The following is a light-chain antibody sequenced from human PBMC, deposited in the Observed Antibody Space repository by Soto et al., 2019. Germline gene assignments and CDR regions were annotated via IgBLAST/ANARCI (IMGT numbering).Light chain of an antibody. CDR2: DAS. Sequence: ETMMTQSPDTLSVSLGERATLSCRASQSLRSSLAWYQQKPGQAPRLLIYDASSRATGVPARFSASGSGTEFTLTIRGLQSEDFAVYYCQQYSNWPPWTFGPGTKGDIK. CDR3: QQYSNWPPWT. V-gene: IGKV3-15*01. CDR1: QSLRSS. J-gene: IGKJ1*01.